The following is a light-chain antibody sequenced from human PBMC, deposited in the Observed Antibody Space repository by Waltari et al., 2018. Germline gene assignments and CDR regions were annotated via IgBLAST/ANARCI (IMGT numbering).Light chain of an antibody. CDR2: GAS. CDR3: QQYDNWPSLT. J-gene: IGKJ4*01. Sequence: EIVLTQSPAMLYVSPGERATLSCRATQSVANNLAWYQQNNCQAPMLLIYGASNRDTGIPPRFSGSGYGTEFILTISSLQSEDSAVYYCQQYDNWPSLTFGGGTKVEIK. V-gene: IGKV3-15*01. CDR1: QSVANN.